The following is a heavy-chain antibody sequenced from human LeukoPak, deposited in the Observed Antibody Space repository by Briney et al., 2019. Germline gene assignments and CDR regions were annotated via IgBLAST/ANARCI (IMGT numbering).Heavy chain of an antibody. Sequence: GGSLRLSCAASGFIFTSYGLAWIRQAPGKGLEWVSGISGSGSSSDYAASVKGRFTISRDNSKNTVDLQINSLRAEDTDIYYCAKYFSMVRGVFDNWGQGTLVTVSS. V-gene: IGHV3-23*01. D-gene: IGHD3-10*01. CDR3: AKYFSMVRGVFDN. CDR2: ISGSGSSS. J-gene: IGHJ4*02. CDR1: GFIFTSYG.